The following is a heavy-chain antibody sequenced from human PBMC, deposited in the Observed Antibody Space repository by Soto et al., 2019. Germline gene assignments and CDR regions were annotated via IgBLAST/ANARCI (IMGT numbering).Heavy chain of an antibody. CDR1: GGSFSGYY. CDR3: ARRRGSSWYGFHFDY. V-gene: IGHV4-34*01. J-gene: IGHJ4*02. Sequence: QVQLQQWGAGLLKPSETLSLTCAVYGGSFSGYYWSWIRQPPGKGLEWIGEINHSGSTNYNPSLKSLVTISVDTSKNQFSLKLSSVTAADTAVYYCARRRGSSWYGFHFDYWGQGTLVTVSS. D-gene: IGHD6-13*01. CDR2: INHSGST.